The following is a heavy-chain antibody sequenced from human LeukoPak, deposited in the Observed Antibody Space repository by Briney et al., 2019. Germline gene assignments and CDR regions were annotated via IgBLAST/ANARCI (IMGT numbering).Heavy chain of an antibody. V-gene: IGHV3-74*01. D-gene: IGHD1-26*01. CDR2: INSDGSSI. Sequence: GGSLRLSCAASGFTFSSHWMHWVRQAPGKGLVWVSRINSDGSSISYADSVKGRFTISRDNAKNSLYLQMDSLRAEDTAVYYCARDPSGSYYPRVSGALDIWGQGTMVTVSS. J-gene: IGHJ3*02. CDR3: ARDPSGSYYPRVSGALDI. CDR1: GFTFSSHW.